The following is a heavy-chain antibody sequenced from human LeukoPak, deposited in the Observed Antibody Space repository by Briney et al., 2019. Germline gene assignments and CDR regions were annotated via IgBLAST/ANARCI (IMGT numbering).Heavy chain of an antibody. J-gene: IGHJ6*02. D-gene: IGHD3-10*01. V-gene: IGHV3-53*01. CDR2: IYSGGST. CDR1: GFTVSSNY. Sequence: QPGGSLRLSCAASGFTVSSNYMSWVRQAPGKGLEWVSVIYSGGSTYYADSVKGRFTISRDNSKNTLYLQMNSLRAEDTAVYYCARDLITMVRGVSYYYGMDVWGQGTTVTVSS. CDR3: ARDLITMVRGVSYYYGMDV.